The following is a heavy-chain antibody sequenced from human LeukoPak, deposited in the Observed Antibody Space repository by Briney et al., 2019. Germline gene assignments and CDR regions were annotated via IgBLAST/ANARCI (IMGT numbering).Heavy chain of an antibody. CDR1: GGPLRSTFYY. J-gene: IGHJ4*02. Sequence: SETLSLTCTVSGGPLRSTFYYWGWIRQPPGKGLEWIGRINYSGSTYYNPSLKSRVTIAVDTSKNQFSLRLSSVTAADTAVYYCARRRFLRGPDVVNPFDYWGQGTLVTVAS. D-gene: IGHD5/OR15-5a*01. V-gene: IGHV4-39*01. CDR3: ARRRFLRGPDVVNPFDY. CDR2: INYSGST.